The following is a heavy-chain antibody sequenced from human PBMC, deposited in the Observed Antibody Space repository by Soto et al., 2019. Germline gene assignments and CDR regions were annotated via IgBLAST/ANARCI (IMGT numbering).Heavy chain of an antibody. CDR2: ITGGGST. CDR1: GFSFNYA. J-gene: IGHJ6*02. V-gene: IGHV3-23*01. Sequence: DVQLLESGGGLVQPGGSLRLSCVVSGFSFNYAIIWVRQAPGKGQEWVSGITGGGSTEYAASVKGRFTISRDNSKNTLYLQMNSLRAEDTAVYYCAKDWQQLADYYYYGMDVWGQGTTVTVSS. D-gene: IGHD6-13*01. CDR3: AKDWQQLADYYYYGMDV.